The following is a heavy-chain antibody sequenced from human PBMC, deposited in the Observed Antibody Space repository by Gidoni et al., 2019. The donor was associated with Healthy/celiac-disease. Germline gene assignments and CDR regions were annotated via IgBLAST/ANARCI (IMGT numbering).Heavy chain of an antibody. V-gene: IGHV3-74*01. CDR2: INSEGSST. CDR1: GFTFSSSW. J-gene: IGHJ4*02. CDR3: ARPPYSSGWYLYF. D-gene: IGHD6-19*01. Sequence: EVQLVESGGGLVQPGGSLRLSCAASGFTFSSSWMHWVRQVPGKGLVWVSRINSEGSSTSYADSVKGRFTISRDNAKNTLYLQMNSLRAEDTAVYYCARPPYSSGWYLYFWGQGTLVTVSS.